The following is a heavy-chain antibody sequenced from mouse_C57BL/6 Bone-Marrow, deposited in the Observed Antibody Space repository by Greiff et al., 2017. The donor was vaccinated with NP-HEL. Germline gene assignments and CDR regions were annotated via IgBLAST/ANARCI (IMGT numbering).Heavy chain of an antibody. CDR2: ISSGGSYT. J-gene: IGHJ3*01. CDR3: ARQVLGGLRFAY. V-gene: IGHV5-6*01. Sequence: EVMLVESGGDLVKPGGSLKLSCAASGFTFSSYGMSWVRQTPDKRLEWVATISSGGSYTYYPDSVKGRFTISRDNAKNTLYLQMSSLKSEDTAMYYCARQVLGGLRFAYWGQGTLVTVSA. D-gene: IGHD2-13*01. CDR1: GFTFSSYG.